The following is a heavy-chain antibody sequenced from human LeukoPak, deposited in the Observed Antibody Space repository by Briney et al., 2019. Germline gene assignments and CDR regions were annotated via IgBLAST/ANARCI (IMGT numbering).Heavy chain of an antibody. V-gene: IGHV3-66*01. J-gene: IGHJ4*01. CDR1: GFTVSYNY. D-gene: IGHD5-12*01. CDR3: ARSRYNGYGLDH. Sequence: GGSLRLSCAASGFTVSYNYMTWVRQPPGKGLEWVSVIYTGGGTDYADSVKGRFTISRDDSKSTVYLQMNSLRDEDTALYYCARSRYNGYGLDHWGQGTLVTVYS. CDR2: IYTGGGT.